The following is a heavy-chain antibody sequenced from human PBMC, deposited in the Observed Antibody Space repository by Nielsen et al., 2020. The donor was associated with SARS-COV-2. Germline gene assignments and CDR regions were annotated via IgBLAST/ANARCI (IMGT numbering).Heavy chain of an antibody. J-gene: IGHJ4*02. CDR3: AKGVGYCTNGVCAGYYFDY. CDR2: ISVSGGTT. Sequence: GGSLRLSCAASGFTFGFYAMRWVRQAPGKGLEWVSGISVSGGTTYYADSVKGRFSISRDNSKNTLHLQMDSLRAEDTAVYYCAKGVGYCTNGVCAGYYFDYWGQGTLVTVSS. D-gene: IGHD2-8*01. CDR1: GFTFGFYA. V-gene: IGHV3-23*01.